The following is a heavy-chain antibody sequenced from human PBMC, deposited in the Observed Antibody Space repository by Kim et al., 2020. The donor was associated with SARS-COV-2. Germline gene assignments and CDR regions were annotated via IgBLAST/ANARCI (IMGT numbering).Heavy chain of an antibody. CDR3: AKDRFYGDTYFDN. CDR2: ISGDIGTT. Sequence: GGSLRLSCSASGLTSHDHAMSWVRQAPGKGLEWVAAISGDIGTTYYADSVKGRFTISRDNSKNMLYLQMNSLRAEDTAVYYCAKDRFYGDTYFDNWGQGTLVTVSS. J-gene: IGHJ4*02. CDR1: GLTSHDHA. D-gene: IGHD4-17*01. V-gene: IGHV3-23*01.